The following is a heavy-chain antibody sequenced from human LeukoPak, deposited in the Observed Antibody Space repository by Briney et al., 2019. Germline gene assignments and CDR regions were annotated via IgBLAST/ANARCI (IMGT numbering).Heavy chain of an antibody. J-gene: IGHJ4*02. CDR3: ARDRYYDSGGYFSAEDFDY. Sequence: SVKVSCKASGGSFSNHAISWVRQAPGQGLQWMGGIIPIFGTPNYAQKFQGRVTITADESTSTAYMELGSLRSEDTAVYYCARDRYYDSGGYFSAEDFDYWGQGTLVTVSS. CDR1: GGSFSNHA. D-gene: IGHD3-22*01. CDR2: IIPIFGTP. V-gene: IGHV1-69*13.